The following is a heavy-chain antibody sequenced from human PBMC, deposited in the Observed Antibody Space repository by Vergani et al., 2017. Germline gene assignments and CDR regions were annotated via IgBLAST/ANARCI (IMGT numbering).Heavy chain of an antibody. V-gene: IGHV3-11*01. D-gene: IGHD5-24*01. Sequence: QVQLQQWGAGLLKPSETLSLTCAVYGGSFSGYYMSWIRQAPGKGLEWVSYISSSGSTIYYADSVKGRFTISRDNAKNSLYLQMNSLRAEDTAVYYCARERRDGYKYYCDYWGQGTLVTVSS. CDR3: ARERRDGYKYYCDY. CDR2: ISSSGSTI. J-gene: IGHJ4*02. CDR1: GGSFSGYY.